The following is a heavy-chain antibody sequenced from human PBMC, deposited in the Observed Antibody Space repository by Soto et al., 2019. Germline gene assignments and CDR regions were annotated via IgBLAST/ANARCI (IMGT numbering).Heavy chain of an antibody. CDR3: AREDIGPNNFFDY. CDR2: IWYDGSNK. D-gene: IGHD5-12*01. CDR1: GFTFSSYG. V-gene: IGHV3-33*01. J-gene: IGHJ4*02. Sequence: QVQLVESGGGVVQPGRSLRLSCAASGFTFSSYGMHWVRQAPGKGLGWVAVIWYDGSNKYYADSVKGRFTISRDNSKNTLYLQMNSLRAEDTAVYYCAREDIGPNNFFDYWGQGTLVTVSS.